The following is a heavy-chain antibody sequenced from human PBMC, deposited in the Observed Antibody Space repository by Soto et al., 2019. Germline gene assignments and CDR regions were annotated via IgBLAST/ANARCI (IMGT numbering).Heavy chain of an antibody. CDR2: IYYSGST. CDR1: GGSISSYY. Sequence: SETLSLTCTVSGGSISSYYWSWIRQPPGKGLEWIGYIYYSGSTNYNPSLKSRVTISVDTSKNQFSLKLSSVTAADTAVYYCARSGAFYYYGMDVWGQGTTVTVSS. J-gene: IGHJ6*02. D-gene: IGHD7-27*01. V-gene: IGHV4-59*01. CDR3: ARSGAFYYYGMDV.